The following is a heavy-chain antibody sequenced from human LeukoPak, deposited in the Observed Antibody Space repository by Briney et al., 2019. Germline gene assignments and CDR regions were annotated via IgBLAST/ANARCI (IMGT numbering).Heavy chain of an antibody. CDR2: ISGRGLTT. Sequence: GGSLRLSCAASGFTFSSYAMSWVRQAPGKGLYWVSAISGRGLTTFYADSVKGRFTISRDNSKNTLYLQMNNLRAEDTAVYYCAKDYYGSGSDFDLFDYWGQGILVTVSS. J-gene: IGHJ4*02. CDR3: AKDYYGSGSDFDLFDY. CDR1: GFTFSSYA. D-gene: IGHD3-10*01. V-gene: IGHV3-23*01.